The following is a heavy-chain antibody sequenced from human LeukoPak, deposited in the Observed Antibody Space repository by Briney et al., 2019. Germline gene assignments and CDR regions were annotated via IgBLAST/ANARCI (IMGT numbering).Heavy chain of an antibody. Sequence: GGSLRLSCAASRFTFSSYAMSWVRQAPGKGLEWVSTISGNGGSTYYADSVKGRFTISRDNSKNTLYLQMNSLRAEDTAVYYCAKDYRRHYYDSSGSFDYWGQGTLVTVSS. V-gene: IGHV3-23*01. CDR3: AKDYRRHYYDSSGSFDY. J-gene: IGHJ4*02. CDR2: ISGNGGST. CDR1: RFTFSSYA. D-gene: IGHD3-22*01.